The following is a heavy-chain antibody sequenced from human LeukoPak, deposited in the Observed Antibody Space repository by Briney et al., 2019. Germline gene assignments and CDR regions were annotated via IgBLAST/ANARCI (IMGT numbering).Heavy chain of an antibody. CDR3: ARDSTYWYDSGSSGPHYFDY. CDR1: GFIFSNYA. D-gene: IGHD3-10*01. J-gene: IGHJ4*02. V-gene: IGHV3-30*01. Sequence: GGSLRLSCAASGFIFSNYAMHWVRQAPGKGLEWVALISSDGSKTYHADSVKGQFSISRDNSKNTLYLQSNSLRAEDTSVYYCARDSTYWYDSGSSGPHYFDYWGQGTLVTVSS. CDR2: ISSDGSKT.